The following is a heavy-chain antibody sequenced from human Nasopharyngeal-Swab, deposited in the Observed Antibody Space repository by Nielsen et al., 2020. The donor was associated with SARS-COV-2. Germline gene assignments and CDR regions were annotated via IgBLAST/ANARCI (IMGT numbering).Heavy chain of an antibody. J-gene: IGHJ6*02. CDR2: ISSSTSYI. CDR1: GFTFSNCS. Sequence: GGSLRLSCAASGFTFSNCSMNWVRQAPGKGLEWVSSISSSTSYIYYADSVKGRFTISRDNAKNSLYLQMNSLRAEDTAVYYCARDGFGESPYYYYYGMDVWGQGTTVTVSS. V-gene: IGHV3-21*01. CDR3: ARDGFGESPYYYYYGMDV. D-gene: IGHD3-10*01.